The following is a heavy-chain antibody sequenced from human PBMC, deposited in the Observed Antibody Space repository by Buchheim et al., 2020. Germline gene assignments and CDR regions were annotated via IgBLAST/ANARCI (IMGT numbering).Heavy chain of an antibody. V-gene: IGHV3-7*01. CDR3: ARGYYDSSGSQYYFDY. D-gene: IGHD3-22*01. J-gene: IGHJ4*02. CDR2: IKHDGSET. Sequence: EVQLVESGGGLVQPGGSLRLSCAASGFTFTQYWMSWVRQAPGKGLEWVANIKHDGSETYYVDSVKGRFTISRDNAKSSLYLQMNSLRAEDTAMYYCARGYYDSSGSQYYFDYWGQGT. CDR1: GFTFTQYW.